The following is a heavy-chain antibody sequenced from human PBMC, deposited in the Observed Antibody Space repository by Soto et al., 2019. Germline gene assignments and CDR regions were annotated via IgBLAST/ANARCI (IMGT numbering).Heavy chain of an antibody. Sequence: QVHLVQSGAEVKKPGASVKVSCNSSGYTFTTYGVAWVRQVPGQGLEWMGWISGHNGNTFYAQSFQDRVTMTTDTSASTAYMELRSLRSDDTAVYFCARERPLEDSPLADAFDVWGQGTRVTVSS. CDR2: ISGHNGNT. D-gene: IGHD1-1*01. V-gene: IGHV1-18*01. CDR1: GYTFTTYG. CDR3: ARERPLEDSPLADAFDV. J-gene: IGHJ3*01.